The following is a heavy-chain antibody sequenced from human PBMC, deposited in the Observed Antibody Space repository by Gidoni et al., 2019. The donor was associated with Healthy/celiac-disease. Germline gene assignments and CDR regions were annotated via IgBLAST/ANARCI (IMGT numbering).Heavy chain of an antibody. Sequence: QVQLVESGGGVVQPGRSLRLSCAASGFTFSSYGMHWVRQAPGKGLEWVAVISYDGSNKYYADSVKGRFTISRDNSKNTLYLQMNSLRAEDTAVYYCAKDQPPTYYYDSSGYYPSGYDYWGQGTLVTVSS. CDR1: GFTFSSYG. J-gene: IGHJ4*02. V-gene: IGHV3-30*18. CDR2: ISYDGSNK. CDR3: AKDQPPTYYYDSSGYYPSGYDY. D-gene: IGHD3-22*01.